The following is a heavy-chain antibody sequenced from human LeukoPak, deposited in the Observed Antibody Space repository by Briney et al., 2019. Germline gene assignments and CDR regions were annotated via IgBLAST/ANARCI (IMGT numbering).Heavy chain of an antibody. CDR1: GFTFSDYY. CDR3: AKSGTLSNYFDY. D-gene: IGHD1-7*01. Sequence: GGSLRLSCAASGFTFSDYYMSWIRQAPGKGLEWVSYISSSGSTIYYADSVKGRFTISRDNSKNTLYLQMNSLRAEDTAVYYCAKSGTLSNYFDYWGQGTLVTVSS. J-gene: IGHJ4*02. V-gene: IGHV3-11*04. CDR2: ISSSGSTI.